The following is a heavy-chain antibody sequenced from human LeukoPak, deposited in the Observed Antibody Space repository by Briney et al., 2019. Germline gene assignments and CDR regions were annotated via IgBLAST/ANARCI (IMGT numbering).Heavy chain of an antibody. CDR1: GGSFSGYY. CDR3: AKEPPYYYGSGSSHFDY. D-gene: IGHD3-10*01. J-gene: IGHJ4*02. Sequence: SETLSLTCAVYGGSFSGYYWSWIRQPPGKGLEWIGEINHSGSTNYNPSLKSRVTISVDTSKNQFSLKLSSVTAADTAVYYCAKEPPYYYGSGSSHFDYWGQGTLATVFS. CDR2: INHSGST. V-gene: IGHV4-34*01.